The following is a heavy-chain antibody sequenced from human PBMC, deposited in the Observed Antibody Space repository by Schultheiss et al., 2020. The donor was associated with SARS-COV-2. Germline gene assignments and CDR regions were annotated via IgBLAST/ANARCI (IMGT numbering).Heavy chain of an antibody. V-gene: IGHV3-13*01. D-gene: IGHD3-10*01. Sequence: GGSLRLSCAASGFTFSSYDMHWVRQATGKGLEWVSAIGTAGDTYYPGSVKGRFTISRDNSKNTLYLQMNSLRAEDTAVYYCARGGGSGSYYKGWFDPWGQGTLVTVSS. CDR2: IGTAGDT. J-gene: IGHJ5*02. CDR3: ARGGGSGSYYKGWFDP. CDR1: GFTFSSYD.